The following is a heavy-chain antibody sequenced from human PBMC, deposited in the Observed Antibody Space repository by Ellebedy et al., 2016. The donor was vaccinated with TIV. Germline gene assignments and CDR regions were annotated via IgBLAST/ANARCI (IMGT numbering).Heavy chain of an antibody. V-gene: IGHV3-73*01. Sequence: GESLKISCATSGFTFGSHAMHWVRQASGKGLEWVGRIRSKADNHTTAYAASMKGRFTISRDDSKNTAYLQMNSLKTEDTAVYFCTRNSGYEDYWGQGTLVTVSS. CDR1: GFTFGSHA. J-gene: IGHJ4*02. D-gene: IGHD5-12*01. CDR3: TRNSGYEDY. CDR2: IRSKADNHTT.